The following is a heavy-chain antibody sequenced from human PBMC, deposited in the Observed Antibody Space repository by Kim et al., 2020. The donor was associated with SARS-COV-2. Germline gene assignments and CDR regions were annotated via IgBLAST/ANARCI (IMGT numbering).Heavy chain of an antibody. V-gene: IGHV3-21*06. D-gene: IGHD3-16*01. J-gene: IGHJ6*02. CDR3: ASEKTVMITWGYGLDV. CDR1: GLTFSSYT. Sequence: GGSLRLSCEASGLTFSSYTMNWVRQAPGRGLEWVSSISSRGSFLRYADSVKGRFAVSRDNAKSSLYLQMNSLRADDTGVYYCASEKTVMITWGYGLDVWGQGTTVTVSS. CDR2: ISSRGSFL.